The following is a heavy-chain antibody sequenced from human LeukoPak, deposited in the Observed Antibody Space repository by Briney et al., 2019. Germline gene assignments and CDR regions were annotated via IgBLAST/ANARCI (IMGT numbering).Heavy chain of an antibody. CDR1: GFTVSSNY. Sequence: PGGSLTLSCAASGFTVSSNYMSWVRQAPGKGLEWVSVIYSGGSTYYADSVKGRFTISRDDSTNTLYLQMNSLRGEDTAVYYCARDVSSSSWDENWFDPWGQGTLVTVSS. D-gene: IGHD6-13*01. V-gene: IGHV3-66*01. CDR2: IYSGGST. J-gene: IGHJ5*02. CDR3: ARDVSSSSWDENWFDP.